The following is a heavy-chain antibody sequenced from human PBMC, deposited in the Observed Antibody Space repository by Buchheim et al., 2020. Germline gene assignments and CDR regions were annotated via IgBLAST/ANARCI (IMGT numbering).Heavy chain of an antibody. CDR1: GFTFSSYE. Sequence: EVQLVESGGGLVQPGGSLRLSCAASGFTFSSYEMNWVSQVPGKGLEWVSYISSSGSTIYYADSVKGRFTISRDNAKNSLYLQRNSLRAEHTAVYYCARGPLYGDYNVGMDVWGQGTT. D-gene: IGHD4-17*01. J-gene: IGHJ6*02. CDR3: ARGPLYGDYNVGMDV. V-gene: IGHV3-48*03. CDR2: ISSSGSTI.